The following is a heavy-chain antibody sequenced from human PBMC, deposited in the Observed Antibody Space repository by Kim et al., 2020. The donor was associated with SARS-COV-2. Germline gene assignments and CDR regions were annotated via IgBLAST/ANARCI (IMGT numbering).Heavy chain of an antibody. CDR2: ISAYNGNT. D-gene: IGHD3-9*01. CDR1: GYTFTSYG. Sequence: ASVKVSCKASGYTFTSYGISWVRQAPGQGLEWMGWISAYNGNTNYAQKLQGRVTMTTDTSTSTAYMGLRSLRSDDTAVYYCARGDYDILTGSPYGMDVWGQGTTVTVSS. CDR3: ARGDYDILTGSPYGMDV. V-gene: IGHV1-18*01. J-gene: IGHJ6*02.